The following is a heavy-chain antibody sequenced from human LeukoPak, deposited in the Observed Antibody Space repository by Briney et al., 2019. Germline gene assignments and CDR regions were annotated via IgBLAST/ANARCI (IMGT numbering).Heavy chain of an antibody. CDR1: GFIFCSYS. V-gene: IGHV3-21*01. J-gene: IGHJ3*02. Sequence: GGSLRLSCAVSGFIFCSYSMNWVREAPGKGVEWVSSISSSSSYIYYADSVKGRFAISRDNAKNSLYLQMNSLRAEDTAVYYCARASSRGYSYGFRLEPDAFDIWGQGTMVTVSS. CDR3: ARASSRGYSYGFRLEPDAFDI. D-gene: IGHD5-18*01. CDR2: ISSSSSYI.